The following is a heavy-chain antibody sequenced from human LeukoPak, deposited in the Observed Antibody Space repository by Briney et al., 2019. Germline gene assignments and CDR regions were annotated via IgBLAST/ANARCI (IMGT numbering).Heavy chain of an antibody. CDR2: ISYDGSNK. Sequence: GGSLRLSCAASGFIFSSYAMHWVRQAPGKGLEWVAVISYDGSNKYYADSVKGRFTISRDNSKNTLYLQMNSPRAEDTAVYYCASAEETSSSLPMGYFDYWGQGTLVTVSS. CDR1: GFIFSSYA. J-gene: IGHJ4*02. D-gene: IGHD6-6*01. V-gene: IGHV3-30-3*01. CDR3: ASAEETSSSLPMGYFDY.